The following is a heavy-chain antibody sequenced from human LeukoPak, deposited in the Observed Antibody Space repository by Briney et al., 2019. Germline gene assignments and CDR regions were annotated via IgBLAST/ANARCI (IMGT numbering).Heavy chain of an antibody. V-gene: IGHV3-7*01. CDR2: IKQDGSTK. Sequence: GGSLTLSCAASGFTFTNSWMAWLPQAPGKGLEWVANIKQDGSTKHYADSRKGRFTISRDNPKTSLYLQMNNLRADDTAVYYCTRDTDGSLDYWGQGILVTVAS. D-gene: IGHD1-26*01. CDR1: GFTFTNSW. CDR3: TRDTDGSLDY. J-gene: IGHJ4*02.